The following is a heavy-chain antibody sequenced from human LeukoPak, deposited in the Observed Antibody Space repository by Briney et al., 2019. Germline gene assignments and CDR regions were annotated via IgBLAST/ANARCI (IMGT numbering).Heavy chain of an antibody. V-gene: IGHV4-59*01. J-gene: IGHJ2*01. CDR2: IYYSGST. CDR3: ARVNWNTQSWYFDL. D-gene: IGHD1/OR15-1a*01. Sequence: NPSETLSLTCTVSSGSISSYYWSWIRQPPGKGLEWIGYIYYSGSTNYNPSLKSRVTISVDTSKNQFSLKLSSVTAADTAVYYCARVNWNTQSWYFDLWGRGTLVTVSS. CDR1: SGSISSYY.